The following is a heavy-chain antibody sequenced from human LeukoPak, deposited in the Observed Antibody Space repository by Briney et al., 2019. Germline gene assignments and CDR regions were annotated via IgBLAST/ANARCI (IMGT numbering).Heavy chain of an antibody. CDR3: ARWLSSGYWAYDS. J-gene: IGHJ5*01. D-gene: IGHD3-22*01. V-gene: IGHV4-59*01. Sequence: PSETLSLTCTVSGGSISSYYWSWIRQPPGKGLEWIGYIYYSGSTNYNPSLKSRVTISVDMSKNQISLKLSSVTAADTAVYYCARWLSSGYWAYDSWGQGTLVTVSS. CDR1: GGSISSYY. CDR2: IYYSGST.